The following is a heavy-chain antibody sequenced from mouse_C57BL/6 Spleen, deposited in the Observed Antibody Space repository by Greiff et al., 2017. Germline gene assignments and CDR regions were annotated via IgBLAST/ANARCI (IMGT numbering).Heavy chain of an antibody. CDR3: ARRGYGGLDY. V-gene: IGHV1-54*01. D-gene: IGHD3-1*01. J-gene: IGHJ2*01. Sequence: QVQLQQSGAELVRPGTSVKVSCKASGYAFTNYLIEWVKQRPGQGLEWIGVINPGSGGTNYNEKFKGKATLTADKSSSTAYMQLSSLTAEDSAVYFCARRGYGGLDYWGQGTTLTVSS. CDR1: GYAFTNYL. CDR2: INPGSGGT.